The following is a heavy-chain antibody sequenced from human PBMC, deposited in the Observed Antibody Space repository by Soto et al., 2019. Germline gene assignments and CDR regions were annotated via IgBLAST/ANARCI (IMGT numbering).Heavy chain of an antibody. V-gene: IGHV3-21*01. CDR3: AREEDGYNTGLDY. Sequence: GGSLRLSCAASGFTFSRYSMNWVRQAPGKGLEWVSSISSSSSFLYYADSVKGRFTTSRDNGKNSLYLQINSLRAEDTAVYYCAREEDGYNTGLDYWGQGTLVTISS. J-gene: IGHJ4*02. CDR2: ISSSSSFL. CDR1: GFTFSRYS. D-gene: IGHD1-1*01.